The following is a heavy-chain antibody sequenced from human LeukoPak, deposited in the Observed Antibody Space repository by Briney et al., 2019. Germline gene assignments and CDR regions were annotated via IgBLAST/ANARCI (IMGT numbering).Heavy chain of an antibody. D-gene: IGHD1-1*01. CDR3: ARELSSGSGAPGGTTPNY. CDR1: GFTFSSYA. J-gene: IGHJ4*02. Sequence: GGSLRLSCAASGFTFSSYAMHWVRQAPGKGLEWVAVISYDGSNKYYADSVKGRFTISRDNSKNTLYLQMNSLRAEDTAVYYCARELSSGSGAPGGTTPNYWGQGTLVTVSS. V-gene: IGHV3-30-3*01. CDR2: ISYDGSNK.